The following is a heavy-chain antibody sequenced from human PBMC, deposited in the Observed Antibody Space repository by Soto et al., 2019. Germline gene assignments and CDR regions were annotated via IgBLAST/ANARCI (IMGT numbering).Heavy chain of an antibody. V-gene: IGHV4-34*01. CDR1: GGTFSAYY. D-gene: IGHD3-22*01. Sequence: QVQLQQWGAGLLERSETLSLTYAVHGGTFSAYYWSWIRQAPGKGLEWIGEINHSGSATYSPSLKSRVTISVDTSKDLFSLRLTSLTAADTAVYFCARGGWGISSSPYYNNYYYMDIWGKGTTVTVSS. CDR2: INHSGSA. J-gene: IGHJ6*03. CDR3: ARGGWGISSSPYYNNYYYMDI.